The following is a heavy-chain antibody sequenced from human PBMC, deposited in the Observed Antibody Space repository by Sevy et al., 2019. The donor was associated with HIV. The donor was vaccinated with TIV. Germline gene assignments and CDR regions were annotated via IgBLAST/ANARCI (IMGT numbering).Heavy chain of an antibody. D-gene: IGHD3-22*01. CDR3: AREGYYYDSSGYHYYYFDY. V-gene: IGHV1-2*02. J-gene: IGHJ4*02. Sequence: ASVKVSCKASGYTFTGYYMHWVRQAPGQGLAWMGWINPNSGGTNYAQKFQGRVTMTRDTSISTAYMELSRLRSDDTAVYYCAREGYYYDSSGYHYYYFDYWGQGTLVTVSS. CDR1: GYTFTGYY. CDR2: INPNSGGT.